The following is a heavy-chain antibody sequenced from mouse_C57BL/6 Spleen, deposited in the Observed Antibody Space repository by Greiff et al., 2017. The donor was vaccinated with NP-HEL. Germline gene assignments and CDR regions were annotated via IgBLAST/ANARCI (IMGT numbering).Heavy chain of an antibody. V-gene: IGHV1-50*01. Sequence: QVHVKQSGAELVKPGASVKLSCKASGYTFTSYWMQWVKQRPGQGLEWIGEIDPSDSYTNYNQKFKGKATLTVDTSSSTAYMQLSSLTSEDSAVYYCARGGTTVGGYFDVWGTGTTVTVSS. CDR2: IDPSDSYT. CDR3: ARGGTTVGGYFDV. CDR1: GYTFTSYW. J-gene: IGHJ1*03. D-gene: IGHD1-1*01.